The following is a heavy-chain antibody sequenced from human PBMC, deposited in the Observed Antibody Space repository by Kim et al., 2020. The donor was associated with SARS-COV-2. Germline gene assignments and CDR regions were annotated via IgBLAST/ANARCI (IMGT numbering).Heavy chain of an antibody. CDR1: GFTFSSYD. CDR3: AIARGERSHRYSGYDHWYFDL. J-gene: IGHJ2*01. Sequence: GGSLRLSCAASGFTFSSYDMHWVRQATGKGLEWVSAIGTASDPYYPGSVKGRFTISRENAKNSLYLQMNSLRAGDTAVYYCAIARGERSHRYSGYDHWYFDLWGRGTLVTVSS. D-gene: IGHD5-12*01. V-gene: IGHV3-13*05. CDR2: IGTASDP.